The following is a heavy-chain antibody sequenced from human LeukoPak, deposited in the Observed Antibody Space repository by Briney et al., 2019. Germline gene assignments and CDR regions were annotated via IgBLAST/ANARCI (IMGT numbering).Heavy chain of an antibody. CDR3: ARDGDYDILTGYLNGDAFDI. CDR1: GFTFSSYS. CDR2: ISSGSSTI. V-gene: IGHV3-48*01. D-gene: IGHD3-9*01. Sequence: GGSLRLSCAASGFTFSSYSMNWVRQAPGKGLEWVSYISSGSSTIYYADSVKGRFTISRDNAKNSLYLQMNSLRAEDTAVYYCARDGDYDILTGYLNGDAFDIWGQGTMVTVSS. J-gene: IGHJ3*02.